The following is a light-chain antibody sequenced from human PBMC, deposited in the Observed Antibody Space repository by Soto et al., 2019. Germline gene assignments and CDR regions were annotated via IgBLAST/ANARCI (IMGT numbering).Light chain of an antibody. CDR2: DVS. V-gene: IGLV2-14*01. Sequence: QSALTQPASVSGSPGQSIAISCTGTTSDVGDYNYVSWYQQHPGKAPKLMIFDVSRRPSGVSDRFSGSKSGNTASLTISGLPAEDEADYYCSSYTTGSTLYVFGTGTKLTVL. J-gene: IGLJ1*01. CDR3: SSYTTGSTLYV. CDR1: TSDVGDYNY.